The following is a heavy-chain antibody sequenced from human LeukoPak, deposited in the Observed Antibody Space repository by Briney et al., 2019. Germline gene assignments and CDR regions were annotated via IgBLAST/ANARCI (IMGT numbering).Heavy chain of an antibody. CDR1: GYSISSGYY. CDR2: IYHSGST. D-gene: IGHD3-3*01. V-gene: IGHV4-38-2*01. CDR3: ARHISSRLEWLLLGHLDY. J-gene: IGHJ4*02. Sequence: PSETLSLTCAVSGYSISSGYYWGWIRQPPGKGLEWIGSIYHSGSTYYNPSLKSRVTISVDTSKNQFSLKLSSVTAADTDVYYCARHISSRLEWLLLGHLDYWGQGTLVTVSS.